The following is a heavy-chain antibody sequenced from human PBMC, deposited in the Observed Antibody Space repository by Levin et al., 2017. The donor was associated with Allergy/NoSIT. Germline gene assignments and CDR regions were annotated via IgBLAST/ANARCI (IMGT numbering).Heavy chain of an antibody. D-gene: IGHD2-21*02. CDR1: GGSFSGYY. Sequence: GSLRLSCAVYGGSFSGYYWSRIRQPPGKGLEWIGEINHSGSTNYNPSLKSRVTISVDTSKNQFSLKLSSVTAADTAVYYCARPRLRRYYFDYWGQGTLVTVSS. CDR2: INHSGST. CDR3: ARPRLRRYYFDY. J-gene: IGHJ4*02. V-gene: IGHV4-34*01.